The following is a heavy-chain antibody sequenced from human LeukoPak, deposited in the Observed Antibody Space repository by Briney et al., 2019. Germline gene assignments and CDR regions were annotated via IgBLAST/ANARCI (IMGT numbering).Heavy chain of an antibody. D-gene: IGHD2-21*02. V-gene: IGHV3-9*01. CDR2: ISWNSGSI. Sequence: GGSLRLSCAASGFTFDDYAMHWVRQAPGKGLEWVSGISWNSGSIGYADSVKGRFTISRDNAKNSLYLRMDSLRAEDTALYYCAKDNCGGDCYYDYWGQGTLVTVSS. J-gene: IGHJ4*02. CDR1: GFTFDDYA. CDR3: AKDNCGGDCYYDY.